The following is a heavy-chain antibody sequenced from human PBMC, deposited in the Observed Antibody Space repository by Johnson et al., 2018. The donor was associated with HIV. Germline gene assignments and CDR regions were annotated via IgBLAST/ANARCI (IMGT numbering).Heavy chain of an antibody. CDR1: GFTFSSYW. D-gene: IGHD4-23*01. J-gene: IGHJ3*02. CDR2: IKQDGREK. CDR3: VKPPREVTVVDAFDI. V-gene: IGHV3-7*01. Sequence: EVQLVESGGGLVKPGGSLRLSCAASGFTFSSYWMSWVRQAPGKGLEWVANIKQDGREKYSVDSVKGRFTISIDNAKNTLFLQMNSLRLEDTALYSCVKPPREVTVVDAFDIWGHGTMVTVSS.